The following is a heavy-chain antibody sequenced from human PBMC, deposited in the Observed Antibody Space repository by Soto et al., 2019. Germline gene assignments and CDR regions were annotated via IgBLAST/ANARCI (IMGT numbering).Heavy chain of an antibody. CDR3: ARGRLLWFGDPNFDY. CDR2: ISYDGSNK. J-gene: IGHJ4*02. CDR1: GFTFSSYG. D-gene: IGHD3-10*01. Sequence: PGGSLRLSCAASGFTFSSYGMHWVRQAPGKGLEWVAVISYDGSNKYYADSVKGRFTISRDNSKNTLYLQMNSLRAEDTAVYYCARGRLLWFGDPNFDYWGQGTLVTVSS. V-gene: IGHV3-30*03.